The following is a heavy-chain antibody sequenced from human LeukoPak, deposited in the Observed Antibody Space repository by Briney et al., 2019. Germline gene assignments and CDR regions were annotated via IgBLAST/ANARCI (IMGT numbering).Heavy chain of an antibody. V-gene: IGHV1-8*01. D-gene: IGHD3-3*01. CDR2: MNPNSGNK. CDR3: ARGEAKVRITIFGVSQRYYYYYIDV. CDR1: GYTFTSYD. Sequence: GASVKVSCKASGYTFTSYDIYWVRQATGQGREWMGWMNPNSGNKGYAQKFHGRVTMTRNTSISTAYMELSSLRSEDTAVYYCARGEAKVRITIFGVSQRYYYYYIDVWGKGTTVTVSS. J-gene: IGHJ6*03.